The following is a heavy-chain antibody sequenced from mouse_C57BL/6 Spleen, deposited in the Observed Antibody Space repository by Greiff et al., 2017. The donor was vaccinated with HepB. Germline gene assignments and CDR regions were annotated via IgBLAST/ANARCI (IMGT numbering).Heavy chain of an antibody. Sequence: VQLQQPGAELVKPGASVKLSCKASGYTFTSYWMHWVKQRPGQGLGWIGMIHPNSGSTNYNEKLKSKATMTVNKSSSTAYMQLSSLTSEDSSVYYCSRTHYSYDLDYWGQGTTLTVSS. CDR1: GYTFTSYW. CDR3: SRTHYSYDLDY. V-gene: IGHV1-64*01. CDR2: IHPNSGST. D-gene: IGHD2-12*01. J-gene: IGHJ2*01.